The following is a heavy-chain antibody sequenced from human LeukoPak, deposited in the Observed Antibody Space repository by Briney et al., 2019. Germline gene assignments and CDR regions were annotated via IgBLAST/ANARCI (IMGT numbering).Heavy chain of an antibody. Sequence: KSSETLSLTCAVYGGSFSDYYWSWIRQPPGKGLEWIGEIHYSGSTNYNPSLKSRVTILVDKSKNPFSLKVRHVTAADTAKYDCAGDHSDYERGIDYWGQGTLVTVSS. CDR1: GGSFSDYY. V-gene: IGHV4-34*01. D-gene: IGHD4/OR15-4a*01. CDR2: IHYSGST. J-gene: IGHJ4*02. CDR3: AGDHSDYERGIDY.